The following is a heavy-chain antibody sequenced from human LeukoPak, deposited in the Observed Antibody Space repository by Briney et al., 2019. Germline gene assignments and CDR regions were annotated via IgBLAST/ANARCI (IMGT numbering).Heavy chain of an antibody. J-gene: IGHJ4*02. CDR2: IKEDGGVI. CDR3: ARDDYYSNAD. Sequence: GGSLRLSCAASGFTFSRYWMSWVRQAPGKGLEWVANIKEDGGVIYYVDSVKGRFTISRDNTKNSLFLQMNSLRAEDTAVYYCARDDYYSNADWGQGTLVTVSS. CDR1: GFTFSRYW. V-gene: IGHV3-7*01. D-gene: IGHD3-22*01.